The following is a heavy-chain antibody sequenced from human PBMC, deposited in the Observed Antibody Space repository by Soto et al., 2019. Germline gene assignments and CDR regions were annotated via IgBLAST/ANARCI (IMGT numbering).Heavy chain of an antibody. D-gene: IGHD1-26*01. J-gene: IGHJ4*02. Sequence: EVQLLESGGGLVQPGGSLRLSCAASGFNFRNYAMTWVRQAPGRGLEWVSVISGSGGSTYYAASVGGRFTVSRDNLKNTLYLEMNSLRAEDSAVYYCAKDESGRHFFGYYFDHWGQGTQVTVSS. CDR1: GFNFRNYA. CDR2: ISGSGGST. V-gene: IGHV3-23*01. CDR3: AKDESGRHFFGYYFDH.